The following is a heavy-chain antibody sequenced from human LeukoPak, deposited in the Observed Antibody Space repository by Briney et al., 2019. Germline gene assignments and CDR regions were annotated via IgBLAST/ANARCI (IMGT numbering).Heavy chain of an antibody. CDR3: ARKALPGNWFDP. V-gene: IGHV4-34*01. CDR1: GGSFSGYY. J-gene: IGHJ5*02. CDR2: INHSGST. Sequence: SETLSLTCAVYGGSFSGYYWSWIRQPPGKGLEWIGEINHSGSTNYNPSLKSRVTMSLDTSKNQFSLNLSSVTAADTAVYYCARKALPGNWFDPWGQGTLVTVSS.